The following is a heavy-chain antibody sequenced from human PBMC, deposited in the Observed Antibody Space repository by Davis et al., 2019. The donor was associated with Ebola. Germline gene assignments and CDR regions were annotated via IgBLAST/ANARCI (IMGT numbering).Heavy chain of an antibody. V-gene: IGHV3-7*03. J-gene: IGHJ4*02. Sequence: GGSLRLSCAASGFTFSSYWMSWVRQAPGKGLEWVANIKQDGSEKYYVDSVKGRFTISRDNAKNSLYLQMNSLRAEDTAVYYCARDLSPRGSYFWSDCWGQGTLVTVSS. CDR3: ARDLSPRGSYFWSDC. CDR2: IKQDGSEK. CDR1: GFTFSSYW. D-gene: IGHD1-26*01.